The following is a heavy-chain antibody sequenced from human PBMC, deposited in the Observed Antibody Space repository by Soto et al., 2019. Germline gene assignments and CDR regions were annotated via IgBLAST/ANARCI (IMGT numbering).Heavy chain of an antibody. CDR3: ARVDYGDYPYYFDY. D-gene: IGHD4-17*01. J-gene: IGHJ4*02. Sequence: PGGSLRLSCAASGFTFSNYAISWIRQPPGKGLEWIGYIYYSGSTNYNPSLKSRVTISVDTSKNQFSLKLSSVTAADTAVYYCARVDYGDYPYYFDYWGQGTLVTVSS. CDR2: IYYSGST. V-gene: IGHV4-59*01. CDR1: GFTFSNYA.